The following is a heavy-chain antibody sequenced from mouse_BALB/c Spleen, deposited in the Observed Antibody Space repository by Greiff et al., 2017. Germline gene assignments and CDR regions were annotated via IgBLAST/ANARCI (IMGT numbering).Heavy chain of an antibody. CDR1: GYTFTNYW. CDR2: IYPGGGYT. CDR3: ARRDDYDY. Sequence: VQLQQSAAELARPGASVKISCKASGYTFTNYWLGWVKQRPGHGLEWIGDIYPGGGYTNYNEKFKGKATLTADTSSSTAYMQLSSLTSEDSAVYFCARRDDYDYWGRGTTRTVSS. V-gene: IGHV1-63*02. J-gene: IGHJ2*01. D-gene: IGHD2-4*01.